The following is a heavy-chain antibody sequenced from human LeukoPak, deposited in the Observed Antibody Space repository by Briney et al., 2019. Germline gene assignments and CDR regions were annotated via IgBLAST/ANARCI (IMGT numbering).Heavy chain of an antibody. D-gene: IGHD6-19*01. CDR1: GLTYRDYW. J-gene: IGHJ4*02. CDR2: IKHDGSEK. V-gene: IGHV3-7*01. Sequence: GGSLRLSCAASGLTYRDYWMHWVRRAPGRGLEGVAHIKHDGSEKYYLDSVKGRFTISRDNSKNTLYLQMNSLRAEDTAVYYCARVGIEIAVAGDYDYWGQGTLVTVSS. CDR3: ARVGIEIAVAGDYDY.